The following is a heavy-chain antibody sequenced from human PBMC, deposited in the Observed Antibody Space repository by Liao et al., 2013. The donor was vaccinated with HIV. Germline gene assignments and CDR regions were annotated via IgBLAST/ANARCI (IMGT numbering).Heavy chain of an antibody. CDR2: IYYSGAT. CDR1: GGSMISYY. Sequence: QVQLQESGPRLVKPSETLSLTCTVSGGSMISYYWSWIRQPPGKGLEWIGYIYYSGATNYNPSLKSRVAISVDTSKSQFSLNLTSVTAADTAVYYCATSTLLRGTFSTWTYWYFDLWGRGTLVTVSS. CDR3: ATSTLLRGTFSTWTYWYFDL. D-gene: IGHD3-16*01. J-gene: IGHJ2*01. V-gene: IGHV4-59*01.